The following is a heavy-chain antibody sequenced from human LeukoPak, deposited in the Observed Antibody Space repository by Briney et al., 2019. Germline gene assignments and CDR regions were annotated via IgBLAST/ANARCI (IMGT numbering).Heavy chain of an antibody. V-gene: IGHV4-59*01. CDR2: IYYSGST. J-gene: IGHJ4*02. CDR1: GGSIRSYY. CDR3: ARVQSNYYGSGSYYPFDY. D-gene: IGHD3-10*01. Sequence: SETLSLTCTVSGGSIRSYYWSWLRQPPGKGLEWIGYIYYSGSTNYNPSLKSRVTISVDTSKNQFSLKLSSVTAADTAVYYCARVQSNYYGSGSYYPFDYWGQGTLVTVSS.